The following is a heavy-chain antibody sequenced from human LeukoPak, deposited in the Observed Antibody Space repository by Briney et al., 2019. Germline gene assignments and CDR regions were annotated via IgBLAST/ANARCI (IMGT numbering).Heavy chain of an antibody. Sequence: ASVKVSCKASGYTFTSYDINWVRQATGQGLEWMGWMNPNSGNTGYAQKFQGRVTMTRNTSISTAYMELSSLRSEDTAVYYCARGLWFGELLEDGFDYWGQGNLVTVSS. J-gene: IGHJ4*02. CDR3: ARGLWFGELLEDGFDY. D-gene: IGHD3-10*01. CDR1: GYTFTSYD. CDR2: MNPNSGNT. V-gene: IGHV1-8*01.